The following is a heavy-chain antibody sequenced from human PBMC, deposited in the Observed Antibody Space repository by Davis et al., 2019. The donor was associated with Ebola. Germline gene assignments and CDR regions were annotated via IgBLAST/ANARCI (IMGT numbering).Heavy chain of an antibody. CDR1: GGSISSYY. V-gene: IGHV4-59*01. CDR3: ARGTSCSSTSCAYYYYYMDV. D-gene: IGHD2-2*01. J-gene: IGHJ6*03. Sequence: PSETLSLTCTVSGGSISSYYWSWIRQPPGKGLEWIGYIYYSGSTNYNPSLKSRVTISVDTSKNQFSLKLSSVTAADTAVYYCARGTSCSSTSCAYYYYYMDVWGKGTTVTVSS. CDR2: IYYSGST.